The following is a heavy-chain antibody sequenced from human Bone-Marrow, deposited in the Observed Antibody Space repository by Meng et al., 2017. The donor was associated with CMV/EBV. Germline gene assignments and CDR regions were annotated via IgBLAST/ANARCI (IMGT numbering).Heavy chain of an antibody. V-gene: IGHV3-23*01. D-gene: IGHD6-19*01. CDR3: AKESLAVAVYWFDDY. CDR2: ISGSGGST. Sequence: SGFTFSSYAIGWVRQAPGKGLEWVSAISGSGGSTYYADSVKGRFTISRDNSKNTLYLQMNSLRAEDTAVYYCAKESLAVAVYWFDDYWGQGTLVTVSS. J-gene: IGHJ4*02. CDR1: GFTFSSYA.